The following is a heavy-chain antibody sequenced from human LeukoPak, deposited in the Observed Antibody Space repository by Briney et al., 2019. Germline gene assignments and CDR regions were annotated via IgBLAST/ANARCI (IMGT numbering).Heavy chain of an antibody. Sequence: QTGGSLRLSCAASGFSFSVYWMHWVRQAPGKGLEWVAFIRYDGSSKYYADSVKGRFTISRDNSKNTLYLQMNSLRADDTAVYYCAKDLTTGYCSSTSCYYMDVWGKGTTVTISS. CDR2: IRYDGSSK. J-gene: IGHJ6*03. V-gene: IGHV3-30*02. CDR3: AKDLTTGYCSSTSCYYMDV. CDR1: GFSFSVYW. D-gene: IGHD2-2*01.